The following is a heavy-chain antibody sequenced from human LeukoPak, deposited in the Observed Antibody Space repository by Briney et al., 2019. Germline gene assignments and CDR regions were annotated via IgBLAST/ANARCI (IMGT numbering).Heavy chain of an antibody. D-gene: IGHD2-2*01. V-gene: IGHV1-2*02. CDR3: ATAARYCSSTSCSTFPY. CDR1: GYTFTGYY. Sequence: ASVKVSCKASGYTFTGYYMHWVQQAPGQGLEWMGWINPNSGGTNYAQKFQGRVTMTRDTSISTAYMELSRLRSDDTAVYYCATAARYCSSTSCSTFPYWGQGTLVTVSS. CDR2: INPNSGGT. J-gene: IGHJ4*02.